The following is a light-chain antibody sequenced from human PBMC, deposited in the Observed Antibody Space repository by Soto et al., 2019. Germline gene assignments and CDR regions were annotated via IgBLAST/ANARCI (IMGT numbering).Light chain of an antibody. Sequence: RLTQSPSSLSASVGDTVTISCRASQDISTYLAWYQQKPGKAPTLLIFGASSLHNGVPPRFAGSGSGSECPLTINRLQPDDFATYFCQHYTLYSAPFGQGTRV. V-gene: IGKV1-5*01. CDR1: QDISTY. CDR2: GAS. CDR3: QHYTLYSAP. J-gene: IGKJ5*01.